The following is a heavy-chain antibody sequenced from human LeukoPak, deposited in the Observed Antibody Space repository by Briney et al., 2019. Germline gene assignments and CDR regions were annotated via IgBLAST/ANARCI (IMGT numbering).Heavy chain of an antibody. CDR2: ISSSGSTI. CDR1: GFAFSDYY. CDR3: ARVGVRGRVYFDY. V-gene: IGHV3-11*01. D-gene: IGHD3-10*01. Sequence: GGSLRLSCAASGFAFSDYYMSWIRQAPGKGLEWVSYISSSGSTIYYADSVKGRFTISRDNAKNSLYLQMNSLRAEDTAVYYCARVGVRGRVYFDYWGQGTLVTVSS. J-gene: IGHJ4*02.